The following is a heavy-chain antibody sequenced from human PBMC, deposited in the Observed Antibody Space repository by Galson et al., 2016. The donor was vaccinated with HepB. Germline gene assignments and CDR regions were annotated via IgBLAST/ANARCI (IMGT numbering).Heavy chain of an antibody. CDR2: IYYSGSI. CDR1: GVSISGYY. CDR3: ARGKRGYGDYHF. Sequence: SETLSLTCTVSGVSISGYYWNWIRQTPGKGLEWIGYIYYSGSINYNPSLKSRVTISVDTSKNQFSLKLTSVTAADTAVYYCARGKRGYGDYHFWGQGTLVTVSS. J-gene: IGHJ4*02. V-gene: IGHV4-59*12. D-gene: IGHD4-17*01.